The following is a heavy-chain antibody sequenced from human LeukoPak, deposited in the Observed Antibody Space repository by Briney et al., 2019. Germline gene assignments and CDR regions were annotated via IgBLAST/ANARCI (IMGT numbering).Heavy chain of an antibody. Sequence: GGSLRLSCAASGFTFSYSWMSWVRQAPGKGLEWVSAISGSGGSTYYADSVKGRFTISRDNSKNTLYLQMNSLRAEDTAVYYCASTKGGAAADHWGQGTLVTVSS. J-gene: IGHJ4*02. CDR2: ISGSGGST. CDR1: GFTFSYSW. D-gene: IGHD6-13*01. V-gene: IGHV3-23*01. CDR3: ASTKGGAAADH.